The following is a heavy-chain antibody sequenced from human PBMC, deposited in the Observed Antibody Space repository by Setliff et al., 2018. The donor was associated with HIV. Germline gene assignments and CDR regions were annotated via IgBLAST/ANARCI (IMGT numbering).Heavy chain of an antibody. Sequence: GSLRLSCAASGFIFSSYAMSWVRQAPGKGLEWVSSITSRSSYMYYADAVKGRFTISRDNAKNSLYLQMNRRRAEDTAVYYCVRDSDFYRFDHWGQGILVTVSS. D-gene: IGHD2-21*02. CDR1: GFIFSSYA. CDR2: ITSRSSYM. CDR3: VRDSDFYRFDH. V-gene: IGHV3-21*01. J-gene: IGHJ5*02.